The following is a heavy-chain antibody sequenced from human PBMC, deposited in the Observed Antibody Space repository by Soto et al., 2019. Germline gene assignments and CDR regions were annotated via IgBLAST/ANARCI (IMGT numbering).Heavy chain of an antibody. Sequence: ASVKVSFKASGYTFTGYYMHWLRQAPGQGLEWMGWINPNSGGTNYAQKFQGWVTMTRDTSISTAYMELSRLRSDDTAVYYCARARTYYYGSGSYFNLLYNWFDPWGQGTLVTVSS. CDR1: GYTFTGYY. CDR2: INPNSGGT. V-gene: IGHV1-2*04. J-gene: IGHJ5*02. CDR3: ARARTYYYGSGSYFNLLYNWFDP. D-gene: IGHD3-10*01.